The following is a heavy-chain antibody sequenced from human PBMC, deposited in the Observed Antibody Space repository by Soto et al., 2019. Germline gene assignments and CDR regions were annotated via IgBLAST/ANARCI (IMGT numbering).Heavy chain of an antibody. CDR1: GYTFTSYY. CDR3: ARERGKYYDSSGYYSYYYGMDV. Sequence: GASVKVSCKASGYTFTSYYMHWVRQAPGQGLEWMGIINPSGGSTSYAQKFQGRVTMTRDTSTSTVYMELSSLRSEDTAVYYCARERGKYYDSSGYYSYYYGMDVWGQGTTVTVSS. V-gene: IGHV1-46*01. J-gene: IGHJ6*02. CDR2: INPSGGST. D-gene: IGHD3-22*01.